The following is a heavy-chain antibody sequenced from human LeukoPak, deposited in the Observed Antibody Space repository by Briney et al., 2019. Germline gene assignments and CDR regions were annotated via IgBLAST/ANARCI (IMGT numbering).Heavy chain of an antibody. CDR1: GYTFSNFY. CDR3: ARVGGTGSSWHRTYYYYMDV. V-gene: IGHV1-46*01. Sequence: ASVKVSCKASGYTFSNFYLHWVRQAPGQGLEWMGIIHPNGGSTAYGQRFQGRVTMTRDTSTSTVYMELSSLRSDDTAVYYCARVGGTGSSWHRTYYYYMDVWGKGTTVTVSS. CDR2: IHPNGGST. D-gene: IGHD6-13*01. J-gene: IGHJ6*03.